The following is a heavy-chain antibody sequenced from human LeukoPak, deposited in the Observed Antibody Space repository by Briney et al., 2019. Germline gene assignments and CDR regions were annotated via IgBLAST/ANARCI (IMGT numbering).Heavy chain of an antibody. CDR3: ARGPLATNWNYVSYYYYYMDV. CDR2: MNPNSGNT. V-gene: IGHV1-8*03. J-gene: IGHJ6*03. CDR1: GYTFTSYD. Sequence: ASVKVSCKASGYTFTSYDINWVRQATGQGLEWMGWMNPNSGNTSYAQKFQGRVTITRNTSISTAYMELSSLRSEDTAVYYCARGPLATNWNYVSYYYYYMDVWGKGTTVTVSS. D-gene: IGHD1-7*01.